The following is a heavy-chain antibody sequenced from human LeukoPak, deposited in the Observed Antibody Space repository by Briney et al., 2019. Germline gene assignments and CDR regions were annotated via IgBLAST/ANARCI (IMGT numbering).Heavy chain of an antibody. CDR2: IYYSGST. Sequence: SGTLSLTCTVSGGSISSGGYYWSWIRQHPGKGLEWIGYIYYSGSTYYNPSLKSRVTISVDTSKNQFSLKLSSVTAADTAVYYCARDHCSGGSCYLPAGWFDPWGQGTLVTVSS. V-gene: IGHV4-31*03. D-gene: IGHD2-15*01. J-gene: IGHJ5*02. CDR1: GGSISSGGYY. CDR3: ARDHCSGGSCYLPAGWFDP.